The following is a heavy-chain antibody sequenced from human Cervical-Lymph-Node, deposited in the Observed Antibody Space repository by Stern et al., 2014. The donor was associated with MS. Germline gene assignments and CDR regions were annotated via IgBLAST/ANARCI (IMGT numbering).Heavy chain of an antibody. CDR3: ARDRGLLTDYYGMDV. Sequence: EVQLVESGGGLVKPGGSLRLSCAASGFTFSSYSMNWVRQAPGKGLEWVSSISSSSSYIYYADSVKGRFTISRDNAKNSLYLQMNSLRAEDTAVYYCARDRGLLTDYYGMDVWGQGTTVTVSS. D-gene: IGHD2-15*01. V-gene: IGHV3-21*01. J-gene: IGHJ6*02. CDR2: ISSSSSYI. CDR1: GFTFSSYS.